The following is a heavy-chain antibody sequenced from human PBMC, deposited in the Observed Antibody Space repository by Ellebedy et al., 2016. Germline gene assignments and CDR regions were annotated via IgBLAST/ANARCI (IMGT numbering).Heavy chain of an antibody. CDR3: ARDHYDSSGYDYYFDY. CDR1: GGSISSSSYY. J-gene: IGHJ4*02. Sequence: SETLSLTCTVSGGSISSSSYYWGWIRQPPGKGLEWIGSIYYSGSTYYNPSLKSRVTISVDTSKNQFSLKLSSVTAADTAVYYCARDHYDSSGYDYYFDYWGQGTLVTVSS. V-gene: IGHV4-39*02. CDR2: IYYSGST. D-gene: IGHD3-22*01.